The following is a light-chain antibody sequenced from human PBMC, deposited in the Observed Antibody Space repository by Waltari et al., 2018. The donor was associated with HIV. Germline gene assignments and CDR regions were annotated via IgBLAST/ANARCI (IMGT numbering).Light chain of an antibody. CDR2: GAS. Sequence: EIVLTQSAGIPSLSPGERATLSCRASQSVNNNYLAWYQHKPGQAPRLLIYGASTRATGIPARFSGSGSGTEFTLTISSLQSEDFAVYYCQQYDHWPPWTFGQGTTVEIK. CDR1: QSVNNN. CDR3: QQYDHWPPWT. V-gene: IGKV3-15*01. J-gene: IGKJ1*01.